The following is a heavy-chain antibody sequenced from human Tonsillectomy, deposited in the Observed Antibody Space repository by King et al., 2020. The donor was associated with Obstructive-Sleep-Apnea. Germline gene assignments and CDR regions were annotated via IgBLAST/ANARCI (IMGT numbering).Heavy chain of an antibody. Sequence: VQLQESGPGLVKPSQTLSLTCNVSGGSITSGSHYWSWIRQHPGKGLEWVGYIYYSGSTYYHPSLKSRVTISVDTSKNQFSLKLTSVTAADTAVYYCARDSCGGHCYPFGDAFDIWGQGTMVTVSS. CDR1: GGSITSGSHY. CDR3: ARDSCGGHCYPFGDAFDI. V-gene: IGHV4-31*03. D-gene: IGHD2-21*02. J-gene: IGHJ3*02. CDR2: IYYSGST.